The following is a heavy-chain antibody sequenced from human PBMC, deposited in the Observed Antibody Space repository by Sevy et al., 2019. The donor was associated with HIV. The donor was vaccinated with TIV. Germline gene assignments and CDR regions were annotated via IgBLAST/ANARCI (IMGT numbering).Heavy chain of an antibody. J-gene: IGHJ6*02. D-gene: IGHD3-3*01. CDR2: ISGSGGST. Sequence: GGSLRLSCVASGFTFKSYAMSWVRQAPGKGLQWVSVISGSGGSTFDADSVKGRFIISRDNSRNTMYLQMNSLRAEDTAIYYWARRPDLGVVIPTGVLDVWGQGTTVTVSS. CDR3: ARRPDLGVVIPTGVLDV. V-gene: IGHV3-23*01. CDR1: GFTFKSYA.